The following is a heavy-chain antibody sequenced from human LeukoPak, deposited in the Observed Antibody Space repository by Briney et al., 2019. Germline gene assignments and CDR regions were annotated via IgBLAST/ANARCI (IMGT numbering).Heavy chain of an antibody. CDR2: ISGSGGST. J-gene: IGHJ4*02. V-gene: IGHV3-23*01. D-gene: IGHD3-9*01. Sequence: PGGSLRLSCAASGFTFSSYAMSWVRQAPGKGLEWVSAISGSGGSTYYADSVKGRFTISGDNSKNTLYLQMNSLRAEDTAVYYCAKDQGSGYYFDYWGQGTLVTVSS. CDR1: GFTFSSYA. CDR3: AKDQGSGYYFDY.